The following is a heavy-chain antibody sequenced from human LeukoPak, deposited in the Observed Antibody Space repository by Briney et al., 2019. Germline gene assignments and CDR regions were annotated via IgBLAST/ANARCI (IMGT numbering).Heavy chain of an antibody. Sequence: GGSLRLSCAASGFTFSRYGMHWVRQTPGKGLEWVAVISYDASNKYYADSVKGRFTISRDNAKNSLFLQMNSLRADDTAVYSCARVLLGMSAFDLWGQGTMVSVSS. CDR2: ISYDASNK. CDR1: GFTFSRYG. J-gene: IGHJ3*01. D-gene: IGHD3-9*01. V-gene: IGHV3-30*03. CDR3: ARVLLGMSAFDL.